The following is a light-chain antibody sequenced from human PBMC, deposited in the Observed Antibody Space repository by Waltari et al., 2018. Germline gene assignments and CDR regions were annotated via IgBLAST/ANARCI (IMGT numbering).Light chain of an antibody. CDR2: DVS. V-gene: IGLV2-14*01. CDR3: CSFTSSSTWV. CDR1: ATDLGGYNY. J-gene: IGLJ3*02. Sequence: QSALTQPASVSGSPGQSITISRTGTATDLGGYNYVSWYQQRPGKAPKLIIFDVSSRPSGISNRFSGSKFGNTASLTISGLQPEDEADYYCCSFTSSSTWVFGGGTKLTVL.